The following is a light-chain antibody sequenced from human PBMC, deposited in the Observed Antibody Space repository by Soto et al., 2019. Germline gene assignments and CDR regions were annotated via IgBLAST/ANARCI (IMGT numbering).Light chain of an antibody. V-gene: IGLV2-14*03. Sequence: QAVVTQPASVSGSPGQSMTISCTGSSSDVGAYNYVSWYQHHPGKAPKLMIYDVFYRPSGLSNRFSGSKSGNTASLTISGLQAEDEADYYCSSYTNSTNLVFGGGTKLTVL. J-gene: IGLJ2*01. CDR1: SSDVGAYNY. CDR3: SSYTNSTNLV. CDR2: DVF.